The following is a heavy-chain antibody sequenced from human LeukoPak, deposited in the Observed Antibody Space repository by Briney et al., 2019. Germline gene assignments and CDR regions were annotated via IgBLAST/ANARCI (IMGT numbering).Heavy chain of an antibody. Sequence: GGSLRPSCAASGFIFSNYGMNWVRQAPGKGLEWDAAISASGSATSYADSVRGRFTISRDNSKSTTYLQMNSLSAEDTAVYYCARNSNFDTHDYWGQGTLVTVSS. CDR1: GFIFSNYG. J-gene: IGHJ4*02. V-gene: IGHV3-23*01. CDR3: ARNSNFDTHDY. CDR2: ISASGSAT. D-gene: IGHD3-22*01.